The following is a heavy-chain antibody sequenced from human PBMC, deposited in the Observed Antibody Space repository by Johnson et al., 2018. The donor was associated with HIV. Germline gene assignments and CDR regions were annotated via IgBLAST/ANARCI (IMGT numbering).Heavy chain of an antibody. D-gene: IGHD1-7*01. V-gene: IGHV3-30*18. Sequence: QVQLVESGGGAVQPGRSLRLSCAASGFPFSSYGMHWVRQAPGKGLGWVAVISFDGSYKYYADSVKGRFTISRDNSKNTLYLQMNSLRIDDTGVYYCAKDLGAAELTPDVFDLWGQGTMVTVSS. J-gene: IGHJ3*01. CDR2: ISFDGSYK. CDR3: AKDLGAAELTPDVFDL. CDR1: GFPFSSYG.